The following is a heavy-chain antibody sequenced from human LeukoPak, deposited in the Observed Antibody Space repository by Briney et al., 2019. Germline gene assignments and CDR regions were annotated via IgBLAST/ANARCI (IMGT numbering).Heavy chain of an antibody. J-gene: IGHJ6*02. CDR3: AREEYYYGSFMDV. CDR2: IIPILGIA. Sequence: SVKVSYKASGGTFSSYAISWVRQAPGQGLEWMGRIIPILGIANYAQKFQGRVTITADKSTSTAYMELSSLRSEDTAVYYCAREEYYYGSFMDVWGQGTTVTVSS. D-gene: IGHD3-10*01. CDR1: GGTFSSYA. V-gene: IGHV1-69*04.